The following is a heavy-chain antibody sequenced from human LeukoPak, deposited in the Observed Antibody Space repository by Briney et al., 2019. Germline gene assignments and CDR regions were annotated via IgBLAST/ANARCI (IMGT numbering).Heavy chain of an antibody. CDR2: INPNSGGT. CDR3: ASRDPAEGFLQWLPDS. D-gene: IGHD3-3*01. CDR1: GYTFTGYY. V-gene: IGHV1-2*06. Sequence: GASVKVSCKPSGYTFTGYYMHWVRQAPGQGHEWMGRINPNSGGTNYAQKFHDRVTMTRDTSISTAYMELRRLRSDDTAVYYCASRDPAEGFLQWLPDSWGQGTLVTVSS. J-gene: IGHJ4*02.